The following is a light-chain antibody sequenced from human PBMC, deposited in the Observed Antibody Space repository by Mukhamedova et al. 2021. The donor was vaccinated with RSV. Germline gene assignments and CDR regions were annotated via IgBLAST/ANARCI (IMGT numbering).Light chain of an antibody. J-gene: IGKJ2*04. Sequence: CRASQSIGTNLAWFQQKLGQAPRLLIYGASTRTTDIPDRFRGSGSGTEFTLTISYLESEDCAVYYCQQCTNWECSFGQGTALEI. CDR3: QQCTNWECS. CDR2: GAS. CDR1: QSIGTN. V-gene: IGKV3-15*01.